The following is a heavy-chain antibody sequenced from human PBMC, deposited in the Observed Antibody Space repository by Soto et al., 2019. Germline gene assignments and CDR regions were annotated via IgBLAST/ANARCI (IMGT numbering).Heavy chain of an antibody. CDR3: ARDISSGRVASAGTERVDGFDP. D-gene: IGHD6-13*01. V-gene: IGHV1-18*01. CDR1: GYTFTNFG. J-gene: IGHJ5*02. Sequence: QVQLVQSGAAVKKPGASVKVSCKASGYTFTNFGVSWVRQAPGQGLEWMGWIGAYNGHTNYAQRFQGRATMTTDTSTSRGYMELRSLTSDDTAVYYCARDISSGRVASAGTERVDGFDPWGQGTLVAVSS. CDR2: IGAYNGHT.